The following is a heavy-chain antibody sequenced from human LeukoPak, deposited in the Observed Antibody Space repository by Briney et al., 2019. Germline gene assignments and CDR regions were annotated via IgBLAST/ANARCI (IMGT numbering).Heavy chain of an antibody. CDR3: ARADSSGWYLAEYFQH. J-gene: IGHJ1*01. CDR2: ISSSSSYI. D-gene: IGHD6-19*01. V-gene: IGHV3-21*01. Sequence: GGSLRLSCAASGFTFSSYSMNWVRQAPGKGLEWVSSISSSSSYIYYADSVKGRFTISRDNAKNSLYLQMNSLRAEDTAVYYCARADSSGWYLAEYFQHWGQGTLVTVSS. CDR1: GFTFSSYS.